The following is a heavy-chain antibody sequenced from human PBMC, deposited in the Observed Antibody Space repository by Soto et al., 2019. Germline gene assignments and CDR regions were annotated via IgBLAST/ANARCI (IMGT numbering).Heavy chain of an antibody. CDR1: GFTFSSYS. CDR2: LSSSSGHI. J-gene: IGHJ4*02. Sequence: GGSVRLSCAASGFTFSSYSMNWVRQAPGKGLEWVSSLSSSSGHIYYADSVKGRFTISRDNAKNSLYLQMNSLRAEDTAVYYCVRHWLATREFDYWGQGTLVTVSS. CDR3: VRHWLATREFDY. V-gene: IGHV3-21*01. D-gene: IGHD1-26*01.